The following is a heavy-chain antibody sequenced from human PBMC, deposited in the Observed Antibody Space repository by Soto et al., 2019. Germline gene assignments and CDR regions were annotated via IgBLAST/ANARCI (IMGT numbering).Heavy chain of an antibody. Sequence: SRGVSCAASGFTFSSYGMHWVRQAPGKGLEWVAAIWYDGSDKDYADSVKGRFTISRDNSKNTLYLQMNSLRAEDTAVYYCARGIGYCSGGACPGYYWGQGTLVTVSS. J-gene: IGHJ4*02. V-gene: IGHV3-33*01. CDR1: GFTFSSYG. CDR2: IWYDGSDK. D-gene: IGHD2-15*01. CDR3: ARGIGYCSGGACPGYY.